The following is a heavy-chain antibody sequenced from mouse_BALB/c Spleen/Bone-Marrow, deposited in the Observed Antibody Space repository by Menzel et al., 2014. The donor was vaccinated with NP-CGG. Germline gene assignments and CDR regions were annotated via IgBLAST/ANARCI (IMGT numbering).Heavy chain of an antibody. CDR1: GYTFTSYW. D-gene: IGHD1-2*01. CDR2: INPSTGYT. CDR3: GRGKGYGYVWFAY. V-gene: IGHV1-7*01. J-gene: IGHJ3*01. Sequence: VKLMESGAELAKPGASVKMSCKASGYTFTSYWLHWVKQRPGQGLEWIGYINPSTGYTEYNQKFKEKATLTADKSSSTTYMQLRSMTSEDSAVDYLGRGKGYGYVWFAYWGQGTLVTVSA.